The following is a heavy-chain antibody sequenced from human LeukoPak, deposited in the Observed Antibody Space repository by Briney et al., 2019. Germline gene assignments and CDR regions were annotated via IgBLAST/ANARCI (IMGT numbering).Heavy chain of an antibody. J-gene: IGHJ5*02. CDR1: GFTVSSNY. CDR2: IYSGGST. D-gene: IGHD1-26*01. V-gene: IGHV3-53*01. CDR3: ARAYIVGATRWFDP. Sequence: GGSLRLSCAASGFTVSSNYMSWVRQTPGKGLYWVSVIYSGGSTYYADSVRGRFTISRDKSKNTLYLQMNSLRAEDTAVYYCARAYIVGATRWFDPWGQGTLVTVSS.